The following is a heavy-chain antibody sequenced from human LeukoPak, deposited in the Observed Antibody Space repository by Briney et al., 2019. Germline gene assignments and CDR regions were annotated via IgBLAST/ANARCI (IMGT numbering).Heavy chain of an antibody. CDR3: ARWASISREPGGFFDH. V-gene: IGHV4-38-2*02. CDR2: FCLGRDT. CDR1: GDSVTNEFF. Sequence: TSETLSLTCTVSGDSVTNEFFWGWVRQPPGKELEWIGSFCLGRDTYYRPSLKSRVTISVDTSKNQFSLNLNSVTAADTAVYYCARWASISREPGGFFDHWGQGTLVTVSS. J-gene: IGHJ4*02. D-gene: IGHD1-14*01.